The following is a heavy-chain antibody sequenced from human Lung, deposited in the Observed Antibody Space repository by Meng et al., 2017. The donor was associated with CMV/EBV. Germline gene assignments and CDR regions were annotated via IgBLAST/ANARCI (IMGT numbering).Heavy chain of an antibody. Sequence: SVXXSCKASDDXXXGXGXXXXXQAPXQGLEWMAWXGAHPGDTSHAPKFLGRVTVTADTATATAYMELRSLRSDDTAVYYCARGTPGRSYCDYWGLGTLVTVSS. CDR1: DDXXXGXG. V-gene: IGHV1-18*01. J-gene: IGHJ4*02. CDR3: ARGTPGRSYCDY. CDR2: XGAHPGDT. D-gene: IGHD3-10*01.